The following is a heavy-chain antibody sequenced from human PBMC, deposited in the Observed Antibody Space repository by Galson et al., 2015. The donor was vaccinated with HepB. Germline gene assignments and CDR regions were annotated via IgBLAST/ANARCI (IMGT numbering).Heavy chain of an antibody. D-gene: IGHD3-10*01. CDR1: GYIFSNYA. Sequence: SVKVSCKASGYIFSNYALNWVREAPGQGLEWMGWINTDTGNPTYAQAFTGRFVFSLDTSVTTSYLQISSLKAEDTAVYYCARSPYYGSGNYYNAWFDLWGQGTLVTVSS. J-gene: IGHJ5*02. CDR2: INTDTGNP. CDR3: ARSPYYGSGNYYNAWFDL. V-gene: IGHV7-4-1*02.